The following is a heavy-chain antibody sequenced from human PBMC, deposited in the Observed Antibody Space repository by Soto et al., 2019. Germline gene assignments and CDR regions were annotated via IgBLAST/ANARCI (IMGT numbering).Heavy chain of an antibody. V-gene: IGHV1-46*01. Sequence: GASVKVSCKASGYTFTSYYMHWVRQAPGQGLGWMGIINPSGGSTSYAQKFQGRVTMTRDTSTSTVYMELSSLRSEDTAVYYCARDSGDIVVVPAAISYWGQGTLVTVSS. D-gene: IGHD2-2*01. CDR3: ARDSGDIVVVPAAISY. CDR2: INPSGGST. J-gene: IGHJ4*02. CDR1: GYTFTSYY.